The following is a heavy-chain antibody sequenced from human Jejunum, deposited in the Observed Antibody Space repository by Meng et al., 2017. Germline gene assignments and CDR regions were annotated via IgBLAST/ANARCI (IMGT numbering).Heavy chain of an antibody. V-gene: IGHV3-11*01. J-gene: IGHJ4*02. CDR2: ISSSGSTI. D-gene: IGHD3-10*01. CDR3: ARDLRITMVRGVTFDY. CDR1: GFTFSDYY. Sequence: GESLKISCAASGFTFSDYYMGWIRQAPGKGLEWVSYISSSGSTIYYADSVKGRFTISRDNAKSSLYLQMNSLRAEDTAVYYCARDLRITMVRGVTFDYWGQGTLVTVSS.